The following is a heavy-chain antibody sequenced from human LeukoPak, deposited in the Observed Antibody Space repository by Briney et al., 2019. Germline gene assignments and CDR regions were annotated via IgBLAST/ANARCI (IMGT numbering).Heavy chain of an antibody. D-gene: IGHD3-22*01. CDR2: ISWNSGSI. CDR1: GFTFDDYA. J-gene: IGHJ4*02. CDR3: AKDMDRSGYYYFDY. V-gene: IGHV3-9*01. Sequence: GGSLRLSCAASGFTFDDYAMHWVRQAPGRGLEWVSGISWNSGSIGYTDSVKGRFTISRDNAKNSLYLQMNSLRAEDTALYFCAKDMDRSGYYYFDYWGQGTLVTVSS.